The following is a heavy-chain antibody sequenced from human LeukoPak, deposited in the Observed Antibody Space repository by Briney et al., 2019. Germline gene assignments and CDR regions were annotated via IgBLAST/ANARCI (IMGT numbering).Heavy chain of an antibody. Sequence: PSETLSLTCTVSGGSISSYYWSWIRQPAGKGLVWIGRIYTSGSTNYNPSLKSRVTMSVDTSKNQFSLTLSSVTDADTAVYYWATKLLDVVVLPATTADYYYMDVWGKGTMVTVSS. J-gene: IGHJ6*03. CDR1: GGSISSYY. D-gene: IGHD2-2*01. CDR2: IYTSGST. CDR3: ATKLLDVVVLPATTADYYYMDV. V-gene: IGHV4-4*07.